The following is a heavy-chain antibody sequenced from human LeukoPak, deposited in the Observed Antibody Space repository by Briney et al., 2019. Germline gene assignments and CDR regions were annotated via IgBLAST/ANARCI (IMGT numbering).Heavy chain of an antibody. Sequence: GGSLRLSCAASGFTFSSNYMSWVRQAPGKGLEWVSVIYSGGSTYYADSVKGRFTISRDNSKNTLYLQMNSLRAEDTAVYYCARDCSGGSCYSYWGQGTLVTVSS. J-gene: IGHJ4*02. CDR1: GFTFSSNY. V-gene: IGHV3-66*01. CDR3: ARDCSGGSCYSY. D-gene: IGHD2-15*01. CDR2: IYSGGST.